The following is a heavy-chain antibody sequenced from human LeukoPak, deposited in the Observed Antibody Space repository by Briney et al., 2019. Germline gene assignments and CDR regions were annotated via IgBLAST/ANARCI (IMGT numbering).Heavy chain of an antibody. CDR2: IIPIFGVA. Sequence: SVKVSCKASGGTFSSYAISWVRQAPGQGLEWMGRIIPIFGVANYAQKFQGRVTITADKSTSTAYMELSSLRSEDTAVYYCASEAARVNYYYYGMDVWGQGTTVTVSS. J-gene: IGHJ6*02. V-gene: IGHV1-69*04. D-gene: IGHD6-6*01. CDR1: GGTFSSYA. CDR3: ASEAARVNYYYYGMDV.